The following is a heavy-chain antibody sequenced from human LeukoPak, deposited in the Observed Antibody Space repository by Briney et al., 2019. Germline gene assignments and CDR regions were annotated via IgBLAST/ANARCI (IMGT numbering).Heavy chain of an antibody. D-gene: IGHD3-22*01. CDR3: AKEGYYDSSGYYPLGYFDY. CDR1: GFTFSSYA. V-gene: IGHV3-23*01. Sequence: PGASLRLSCAASGFTFSSYAMSWVRQAPGKGLEWVSAISGSGGSTYYADSVKGRFTISRDNSKNTLCLQMNSLRAEDTAVYYCAKEGYYDSSGYYPLGYFDYWGQGTLVTVSS. J-gene: IGHJ4*02. CDR2: ISGSGGST.